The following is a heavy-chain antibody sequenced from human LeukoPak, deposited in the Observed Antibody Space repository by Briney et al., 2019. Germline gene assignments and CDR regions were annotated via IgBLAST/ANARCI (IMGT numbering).Heavy chain of an antibody. CDR3: TRGMLRQPPDY. CDR2: INWNSDNI. J-gene: IGHJ4*02. D-gene: IGHD3-10*02. CDR1: GFMFDDYA. V-gene: IGHV3-9*01. Sequence: PGRSLRLSCAASGFMFDDYAMHWVRQAPGKGLEWVSGINWNSDNIDYADSVKGRFTISRDNSKNTLYLQMNSLRVEDTAIYYCTRGMLRQPPDYWGQGMLVTVSS.